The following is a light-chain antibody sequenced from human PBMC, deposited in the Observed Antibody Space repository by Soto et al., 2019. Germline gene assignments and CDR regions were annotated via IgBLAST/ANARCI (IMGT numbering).Light chain of an antibody. Sequence: IVMTQSPATLSLSPGEKATLSFSSSQSISNNFAWFQQKPGQVPRLLIYGASNRATGVSARFSGSGSGTEFTLTISSLQSEDFAVYYCQQYGSSPPLTFGGGTKVDI. J-gene: IGKJ4*01. V-gene: IGKV3-15*01. CDR2: GAS. CDR3: QQYGSSPPLT. CDR1: QSISNN.